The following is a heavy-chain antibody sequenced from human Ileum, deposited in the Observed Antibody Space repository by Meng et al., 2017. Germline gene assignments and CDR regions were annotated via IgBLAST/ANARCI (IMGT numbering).Heavy chain of an antibody. Sequence: VQWQRAVPELVAPSETTSLTCTLPGRSVNSGSYYCNWIRQPPGKGPEWIAYIYYTGSTNYNPSLKSRVIISADTSKNQFSLKLSSVTAADTAVYYCARAETALDYWGQGTLVTVSS. CDR2: IYYTGST. CDR1: GRSVNSGSYY. D-gene: IGHD5-18*01. CDR3: ARAETALDY. J-gene: IGHJ4*02. V-gene: IGHV4-61*01.